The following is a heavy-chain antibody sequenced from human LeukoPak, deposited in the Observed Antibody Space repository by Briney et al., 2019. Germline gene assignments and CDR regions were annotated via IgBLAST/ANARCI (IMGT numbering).Heavy chain of an antibody. CDR2: ISWNSGSI. V-gene: IGHV3-9*01. J-gene: IGHJ4*02. CDR3: AKDMATELAIDY. D-gene: IGHD5-12*01. CDR1: GFTFDDYA. Sequence: GRSLRLSCAASGFTFDDYAMHWVRQAPGKGLEGVSGISWNSGSIGYADSVKGRFTIPRDNAKNSLYLQMNSLRAEDTALYYCAKDMATELAIDYWGQGTLVTVSS.